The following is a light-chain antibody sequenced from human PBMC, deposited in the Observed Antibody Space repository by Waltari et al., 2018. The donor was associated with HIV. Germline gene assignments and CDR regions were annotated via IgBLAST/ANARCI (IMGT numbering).Light chain of an antibody. V-gene: IGKV3-15*01. J-gene: IGKJ1*01. Sequence: VMTQSPGTLSVFPGERATLSCRSSENIRNNLAWYQPKPGPAPRLLFYYASARATGVPARFSGSGSGTEFTLTISGLQSEDFAIYYCQQYSRWPPTWTFGQGTKVDVK. CDR3: QQYSRWPPTWT. CDR2: YAS. CDR1: ENIRNN.